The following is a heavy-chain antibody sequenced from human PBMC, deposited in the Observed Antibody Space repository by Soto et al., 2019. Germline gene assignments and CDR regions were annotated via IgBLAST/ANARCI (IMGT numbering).Heavy chain of an antibody. CDR1: GFTFSSYW. Sequence: GGSLRLSCAASGFTFSSYWMSWVRQAPGKGLEWVANIKQDGSEKYYVDSVKGRFTISRDNAKNSLYLQMNSLRAEDTAVYYCARMYYYGSGSYYASAFDIWGQGTMVTVSS. CDR2: IKQDGSEK. J-gene: IGHJ3*02. D-gene: IGHD3-10*01. CDR3: ARMYYYGSGSYYASAFDI. V-gene: IGHV3-7*01.